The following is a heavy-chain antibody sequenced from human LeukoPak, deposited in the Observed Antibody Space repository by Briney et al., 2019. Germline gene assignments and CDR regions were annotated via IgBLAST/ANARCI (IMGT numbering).Heavy chain of an antibody. CDR2: INPNSGGT. D-gene: IGHD3-10*01. CDR1: GYTFTGYY. J-gene: IGHJ6*02. Sequence: ASVKVSCKASGYTFTGYYMHWVRQAPGQGLEWMGWINPNSGGTNYAQKFQGRVTMTRDTSISTAYMELSRLRSDDTAVYYCARASWQYFYYYGMDVWGQGTTVTVYS. V-gene: IGHV1-2*02. CDR3: ARASWQYFYYYGMDV.